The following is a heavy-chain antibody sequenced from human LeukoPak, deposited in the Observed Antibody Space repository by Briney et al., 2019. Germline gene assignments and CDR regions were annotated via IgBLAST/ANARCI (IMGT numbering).Heavy chain of an antibody. V-gene: IGHV3-7*01. CDR2: INQDGGTT. Sequence: GGSLRLSCAASGFTFSSLWMSWVRQAPGRGPQWVANINQDGGTTYYVASVKGRFTISRDNAKNSLSLQMSSLRAEDTAVYYCTKDRQGPNQYHMDVWGKGTTVTVSS. J-gene: IGHJ6*03. CDR1: GFTFSSLW. CDR3: TKDRQGPNQYHMDV.